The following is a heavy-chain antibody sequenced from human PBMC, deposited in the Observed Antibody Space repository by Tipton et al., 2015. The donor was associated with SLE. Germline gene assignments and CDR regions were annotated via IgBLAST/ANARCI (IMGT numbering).Heavy chain of an antibody. D-gene: IGHD3-16*01. CDR2: IYQNGNT. Sequence: TLSLTCAVSGYSISSGYYWGWIRQPPGKGLEGIGTIYQNGNTYYNPSLKSRVAIFLDMSKNQLSLNLRSVTAADTAVYYCARALWDSFDSWGQGTLVTVSS. CDR1: GYSISSGYY. V-gene: IGHV4-38-2*01. CDR3: ARALWDSFDS. J-gene: IGHJ4*02.